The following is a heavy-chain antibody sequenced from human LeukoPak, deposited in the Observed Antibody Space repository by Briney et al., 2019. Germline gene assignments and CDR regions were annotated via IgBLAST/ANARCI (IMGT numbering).Heavy chain of an antibody. CDR3: ARDVDIVVLGITYGYYFDY. J-gene: IGHJ4*02. V-gene: IGHV4-4*07. D-gene: IGHD2-2*03. Sequence: SETLSLTCTVSGGSISSYYWSWIRQPAGKGLEWIGRIYTSGSTNYNPSLKSRVTISVDKSKDQFSLKLSSVTAADTAVYYCARDVDIVVLGITYGYYFDYWGQGTLVTVSS. CDR2: IYTSGST. CDR1: GGSISSYY.